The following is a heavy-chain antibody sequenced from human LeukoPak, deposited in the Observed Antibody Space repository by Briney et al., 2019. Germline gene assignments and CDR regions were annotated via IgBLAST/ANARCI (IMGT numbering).Heavy chain of an antibody. D-gene: IGHD2-21*01. CDR3: ARGIPYPVRGAFDI. CDR2: INHSGST. CDR1: GGSFSGYY. Sequence: SETLSLTCAVYGGSFSGYYWSWIRQPPGKGLEWIGEINHSGSTNYNPSLKSRVTISVDTSKNQFSLKLSSVTAADTAVYYCARGIPYPVRGAFDIWGQGTMVTVS. V-gene: IGHV4-34*01. J-gene: IGHJ3*02.